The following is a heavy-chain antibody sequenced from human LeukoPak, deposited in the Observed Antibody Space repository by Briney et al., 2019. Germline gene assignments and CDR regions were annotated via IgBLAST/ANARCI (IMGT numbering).Heavy chain of an antibody. V-gene: IGHV3-74*01. J-gene: IGHJ5*02. CDR3: ARDVPHNWFDT. CDR1: GITFGNNW. CDR2: INSNGGGA. Sequence: GGSLSFSCAASGITFGNNWMHRLRQGPGKGLVGITRINSNGGGAIYADSVKGRFIVSRDNAKNTLYLQMNSLRAEDTAVYYCARDVPHNWFDTWGQGTLVTVSS.